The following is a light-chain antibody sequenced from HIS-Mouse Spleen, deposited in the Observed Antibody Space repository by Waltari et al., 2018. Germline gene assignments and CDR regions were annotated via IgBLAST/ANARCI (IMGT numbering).Light chain of an antibody. CDR2: EDS. Sequence: SYELTQPPSVSVSPGQTARLTCSGDALPKTYASWYQQKSGQAPVLVIYEDSKRPSGIPERFSGSSSGTMATLTISGAQVEDEADYYCYSTDSSGNHRVFGGGTKLTVL. CDR1: ALPKTY. J-gene: IGLJ2*01. CDR3: YSTDSSGNHRV. V-gene: IGLV3-10*01.